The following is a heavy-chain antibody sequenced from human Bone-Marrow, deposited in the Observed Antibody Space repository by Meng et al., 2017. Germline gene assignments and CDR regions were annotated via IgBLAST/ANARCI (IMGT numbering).Heavy chain of an antibody. J-gene: IGHJ6*02. CDR1: GYTLTELS. CDR3: ARAPDYYGSGLNYYGMDV. V-gene: IGHV1-18*01. Sequence: ASVKVSCKVSGYTLTELSMHWVRQAPGQGLEWMGWISAYNGNTNYAQKLQGRVTMTTDTSTSTAYMELRSLRSDDTAVYYCARAPDYYGSGLNYYGMDVWGQGTTVTVSS. CDR2: ISAYNGNT. D-gene: IGHD3-10*01.